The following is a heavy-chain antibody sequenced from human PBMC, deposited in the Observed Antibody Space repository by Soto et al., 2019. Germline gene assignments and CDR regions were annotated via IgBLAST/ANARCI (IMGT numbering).Heavy chain of an antibody. Sequence: QVQLVESGGGVVQPGRSLRLSCAASGFTFSSYGMHWVRQAPGKGLEWVAVIWYDGSNKYYADSVKGRFTISSDNSKNTLYLQINILTDEDTAVYYCARGVAMVRGVIINSIDYWGQGTLVTVSS. CDR3: ARGVAMVRGVIINSIDY. CDR1: GFTFSSYG. J-gene: IGHJ4*02. D-gene: IGHD3-10*01. V-gene: IGHV3-33*01. CDR2: IWYDGSNK.